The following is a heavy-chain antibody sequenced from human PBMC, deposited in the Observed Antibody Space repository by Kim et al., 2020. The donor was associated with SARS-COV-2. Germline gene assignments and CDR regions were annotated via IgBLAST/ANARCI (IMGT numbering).Heavy chain of an antibody. D-gene: IGHD3-3*01. Sequence: SDTLSLTCTVSGGSISSSSYYWGWIRQPPGKGLEWIGSIYYSGSTYYNPSLKSRVTISVDTSKNQFSLKLSSVTAADTAVYYCARQQARITIFGVVIAYFDYWGQGTLVTVSS. V-gene: IGHV4-39*01. J-gene: IGHJ4*02. CDR2: IYYSGST. CDR3: ARQQARITIFGVVIAYFDY. CDR1: GGSISSSSYY.